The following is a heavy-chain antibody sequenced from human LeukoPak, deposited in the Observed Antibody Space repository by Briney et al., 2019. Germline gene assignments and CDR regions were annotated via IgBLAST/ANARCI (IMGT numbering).Heavy chain of an antibody. Sequence: PSETLSLTCTVSGGSISSYYWSWIRQPAGKGLEWIGRIYTSGSTNYNPSLKSRVTMSVDTSKNQFSLKLSSVTAADTAVYYCARDRFGGGAVANYYYYYMDVWGKGTTVTISS. J-gene: IGHJ6*03. CDR2: IYTSGST. CDR3: ARDRFGGGAVANYYYYYMDV. D-gene: IGHD6-19*01. V-gene: IGHV4-4*07. CDR1: GGSISSYY.